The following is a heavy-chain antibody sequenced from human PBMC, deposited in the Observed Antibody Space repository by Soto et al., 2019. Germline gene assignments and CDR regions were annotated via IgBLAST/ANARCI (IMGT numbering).Heavy chain of an antibody. CDR1: GFTLSSYA. Sequence: PGGSLRLSCAASGFTLSSYAMIRVRQAPGKGLEWVSAISGSGGSTYYADSVKGRFTISRDNSKNTLYLQMNSLRAEDTAVYYCAKAVLITMVREYGMDVWGQGTTVTVSS. CDR3: AKAVLITMVREYGMDV. D-gene: IGHD3-10*01. CDR2: ISGSGGST. J-gene: IGHJ6*02. V-gene: IGHV3-23*01.